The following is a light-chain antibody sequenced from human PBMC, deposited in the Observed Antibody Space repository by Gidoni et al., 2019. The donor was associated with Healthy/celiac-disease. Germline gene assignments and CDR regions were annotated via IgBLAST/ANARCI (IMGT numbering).Light chain of an antibody. CDR3: QHWDT. CDR2: GAS. V-gene: IGKV3-20*01. Sequence: EIVLTQSPGTLSLSPGERATLSCRASQSVSSNYLAWYQQKPGQAPRLLIHGASSRATGIPDRFSGSGSGTDFTLTISRLEPEDFAVYYCQHWDTFGQGTKLEIK. CDR1: QSVSSNY. J-gene: IGKJ2*01.